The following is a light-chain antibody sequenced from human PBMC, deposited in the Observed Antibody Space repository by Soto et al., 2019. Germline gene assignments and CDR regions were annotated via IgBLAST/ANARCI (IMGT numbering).Light chain of an antibody. CDR2: GAS. V-gene: IGKV3D-15*01. J-gene: IGKJ4*01. Sequence: EIVLTQSPATLSLSPGERATLSCRASQSISSSYLAWYQQKPGQTPRLLMYGASTRPTGIPARFSGSGSGTEFTLTIISLQSEDSAVYYCQQYNDWPLTFGGGTKVDI. CDR1: QSISSS. CDR3: QQYNDWPLT.